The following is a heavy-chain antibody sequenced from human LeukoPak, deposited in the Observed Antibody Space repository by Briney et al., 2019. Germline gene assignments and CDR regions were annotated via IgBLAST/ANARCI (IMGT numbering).Heavy chain of an antibody. CDR1: GFTFSSYS. D-gene: IGHD6-25*01. J-gene: IGHJ3*02. V-gene: IGHV3-21*01. CDR3: ARGGYGDAFDI. Sequence: GGSLRLSCAASGFTFSSYSMNWVRQAPGKGLEWVSSISSSGRYIYYADSVKGRFTISRDNAKNSLYLQMNSLRAEDTAVYFCARGGYGDAFDIWGQGTMVTVSS. CDR2: ISSSGRYI.